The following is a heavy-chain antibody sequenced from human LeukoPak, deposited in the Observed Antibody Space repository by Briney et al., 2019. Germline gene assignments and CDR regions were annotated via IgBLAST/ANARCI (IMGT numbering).Heavy chain of an antibody. V-gene: IGHV1-69*13. D-gene: IGHD6-13*01. CDR1: GGTFSSYA. CDR2: IIPIFGTA. J-gene: IGHJ3*02. Sequence: SVKVSCKASGGTFSSYAISWVRQAPGQGLEWMGGIIPIFGTANYAQKFQGRVTITADESTGTAYMELSSLRSEDTAVYYCARDLPGYDAFDIWGQGTMVTVSS. CDR3: ARDLPGYDAFDI.